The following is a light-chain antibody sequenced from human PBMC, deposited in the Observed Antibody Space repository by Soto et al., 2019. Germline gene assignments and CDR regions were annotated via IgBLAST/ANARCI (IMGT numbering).Light chain of an antibody. CDR2: GAS. CDR3: QQFGSRRFT. Sequence: EIVLTQSPGTLSLSPGERATLSCRASQSVGSSLAWYQQKPGQAPRLLMDGASSRAAGIPERFSGSGSGKDFTLTISRLEPEDFAVYYCQQFGSRRFTFGPGTKVDIK. CDR1: QSVGSS. J-gene: IGKJ3*01. V-gene: IGKV3-20*01.